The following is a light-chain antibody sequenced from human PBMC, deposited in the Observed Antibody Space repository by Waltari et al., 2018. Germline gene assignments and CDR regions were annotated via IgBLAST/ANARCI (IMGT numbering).Light chain of an antibody. Sequence: QSVLTQPPSVSGAPGQRVTISCTGISSNLGAGYAVHWYQQLPGTAPKLLIYDNTTRHSGFPDRFAGSTAGTSASLAITGLQAEDEADYYCQSQDSTLDVYVFGSGTMVTVL. CDR1: SSNLGAGYA. CDR2: DNT. V-gene: IGLV1-40*01. J-gene: IGLJ1*01. CDR3: QSQDSTLDVYV.